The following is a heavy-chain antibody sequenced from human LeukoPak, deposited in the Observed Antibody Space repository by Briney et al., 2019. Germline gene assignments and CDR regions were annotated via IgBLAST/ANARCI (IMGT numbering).Heavy chain of an antibody. V-gene: IGHV3-66*01. D-gene: IGHD2-2*01. CDR2: IYSGGST. Sequence: GGSLRLSCAASGFTVSSNYMSWVRQAPGKGLEWVSVIYSGGSTYYADSVKGRFTISRDNSKNTLYLQMNSLRAEDTAVYYCARVSVPAARTGYYFDYWGQGTLVTVSP. CDR3: ARVSVPAARTGYYFDY. J-gene: IGHJ4*02. CDR1: GFTVSSNY.